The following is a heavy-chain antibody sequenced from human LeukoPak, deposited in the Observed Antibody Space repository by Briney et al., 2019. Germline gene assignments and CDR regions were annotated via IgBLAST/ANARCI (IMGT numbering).Heavy chain of an antibody. J-gene: IGHJ4*02. V-gene: IGHV3-66*01. D-gene: IGHD1-26*01. CDR2: ISSGGTT. Sequence: GGSLRLSCAASGFTVSSNYMSWVRQAPGKGLEWVSVISSGGTTYYADSVKGGFTISRDNAKNTMYLQMNSLRAEDTAVYYCARVARGMYYFDCRGQGTLVTVSS. CDR3: ARVARGMYYFDC. CDR1: GFTVSSNY.